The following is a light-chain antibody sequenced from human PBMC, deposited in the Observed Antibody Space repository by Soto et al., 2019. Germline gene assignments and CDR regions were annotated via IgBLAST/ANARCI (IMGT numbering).Light chain of an antibody. CDR3: QQANTFPYP. V-gene: IGKV1-12*01. CDR1: QSINKW. CDR2: AAS. Sequence: DVQMTQSPSSVSASVGDRVTITCRASQSINKWLAWYQQKPGKAPKLLIYAASSLQSGVPSRFSGSGSGTDFTLTINSLQHEDSATYYCQQANTFPYPFGPGTTVDIK. J-gene: IGKJ3*01.